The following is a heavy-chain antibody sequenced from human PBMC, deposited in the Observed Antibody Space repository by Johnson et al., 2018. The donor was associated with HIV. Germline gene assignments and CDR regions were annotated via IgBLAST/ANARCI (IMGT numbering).Heavy chain of an antibody. CDR1: GFTFSSYA. V-gene: IGHV3-64*01. Sequence: GRSLRLSCAASGFTFSSYAMHWVRQAPGKGLEYVSAISSNGGSTYYANSVKGRFTISRDNSKNTLYLQMNSLRAEDTAVYYCAKGGSSSTAFDIWGQGTMVTVSS. CDR3: AKGGSSSTAFDI. D-gene: IGHD6-6*01. CDR2: ISSNGGST. J-gene: IGHJ3*02.